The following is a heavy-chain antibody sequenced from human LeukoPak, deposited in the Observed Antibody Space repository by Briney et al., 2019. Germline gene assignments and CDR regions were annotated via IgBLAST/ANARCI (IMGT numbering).Heavy chain of an antibody. V-gene: IGHV1-24*01. J-gene: IGHJ4*02. Sequence: ASVKVSCKVSGHTLTELSMHWVRQAPGKGLEWMGGFDPEDGETIYAQKFQGRVTMTEDTSTDTAYMELSSLRSEDTAVYYCATYDFWSGHLNAGGQGTLVTVSS. CDR3: ATYDFWSGHLNA. CDR1: GHTLTELS. CDR2: FDPEDGET. D-gene: IGHD3-3*01.